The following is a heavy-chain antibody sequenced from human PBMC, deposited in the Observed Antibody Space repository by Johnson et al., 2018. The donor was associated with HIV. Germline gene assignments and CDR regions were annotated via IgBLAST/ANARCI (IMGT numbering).Heavy chain of an antibody. J-gene: IGHJ3*02. Sequence: VQLVESGGGLVQPGGSLRLSCAASGFTVSSNYMSWVRQAPGKGLEWVSVIYSGGSTYYADSVKGRFTISRDNSKNTLYLQMNSLRAEDTAVYYCARASPRSITIFGVVDDAFNIGGQGTMVTVSS. V-gene: IGHV3-66*01. CDR1: GFTVSSNY. CDR3: ARASPRSITIFGVVDDAFNI. CDR2: IYSGGST. D-gene: IGHD3-3*01.